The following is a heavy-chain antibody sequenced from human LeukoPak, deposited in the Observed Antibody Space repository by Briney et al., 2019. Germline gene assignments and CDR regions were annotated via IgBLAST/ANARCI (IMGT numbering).Heavy chain of an antibody. CDR2: ISSSSSTI. D-gene: IGHD2-2*01. CDR1: GFTFSSYS. Sequence: GGSLRLSCAASGFTFSSYSMNWVRQAPGKGLEWVSYISSSSSTIYYADSVKGRFTISRDNAKNSPYLQMNSLRAEDTAVYYCARDRCSSTSCYWGEDFDYWGQGTLVTVSS. V-gene: IGHV3-48*01. J-gene: IGHJ4*02. CDR3: ARDRCSSTSCYWGEDFDY.